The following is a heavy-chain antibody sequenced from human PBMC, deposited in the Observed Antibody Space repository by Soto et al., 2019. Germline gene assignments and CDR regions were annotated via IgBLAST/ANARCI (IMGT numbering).Heavy chain of an antibody. CDR3: GRCSSTSCHLGADY. J-gene: IGHJ4*02. D-gene: IGHD2-2*01. CDR1: GFSFSIYA. Sequence: RGSLRLSCAASGFSFSIYALHWVRQAPGRGLEWVALISFDGNNKYYANSVKGRFTISRDNSKNTLYLQMRSLRAEDTAVYYCGRCSSTSCHLGADYWGQGTLVTVSS. CDR2: ISFDGNNK. V-gene: IGHV3-30-3*01.